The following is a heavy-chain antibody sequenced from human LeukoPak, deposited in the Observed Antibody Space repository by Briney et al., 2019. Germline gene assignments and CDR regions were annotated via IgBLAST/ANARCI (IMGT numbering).Heavy chain of an antibody. CDR2: ISSSSSYI. V-gene: IGHV3-21*01. CDR3: ARGLNYYDPDY. D-gene: IGHD3-22*01. J-gene: IGHJ4*02. CDR1: GFTFSNYA. Sequence: GGSLRLSCAAAGFTFSNYAMNWVRQAPGKGLEWVSSISSSSSYIYYADSVKGRFTISRDNAKNSLYLQMNSLRAEDTAVYYCARGLNYYDPDYWGQGTLVTVSS.